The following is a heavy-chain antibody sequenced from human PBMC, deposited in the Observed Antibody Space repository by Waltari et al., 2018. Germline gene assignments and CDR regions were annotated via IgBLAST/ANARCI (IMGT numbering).Heavy chain of an antibody. Sequence: QVQLQESGPGLVKPSETLSLTCTVSGGSISSYYWSWIRQPAGKGLEWLGRIYTSGSTNYNPSLKSRVTMSVDTSKNQFSLKLSSVTAADTAVYYCAREKITYYDFWSGYSYYYYYGMDVWGQGTTVTVSS. D-gene: IGHD3-3*01. CDR2: IYTSGST. CDR1: GGSISSYY. J-gene: IGHJ6*02. V-gene: IGHV4-4*07. CDR3: AREKITYYDFWSGYSYYYYYGMDV.